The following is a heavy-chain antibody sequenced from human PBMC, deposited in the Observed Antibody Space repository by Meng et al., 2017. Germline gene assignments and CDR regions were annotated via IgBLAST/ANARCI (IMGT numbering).Heavy chain of an antibody. CDR1: GFTFSSYA. CDR3: AKVEYSSSLGCFDY. Sequence: EVQLGGVGGGLVQPGGSLRPSCAASGFTFSSYAMSWVRQAPGKGLEWVSAISGSGGSTYYADSVKGRFTISRDNSKNTLYLQMNSLRAEDTAVYYCAKVEYSSSLGCFDYWGQGTLVTVSS. CDR2: ISGSGGST. J-gene: IGHJ4*02. D-gene: IGHD6-6*01. V-gene: IGHV3-23*04.